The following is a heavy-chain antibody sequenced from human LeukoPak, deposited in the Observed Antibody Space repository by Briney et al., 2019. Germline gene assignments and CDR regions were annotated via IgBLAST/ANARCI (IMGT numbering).Heavy chain of an antibody. D-gene: IGHD3-22*01. CDR2: ISSSGSNI. CDR3: ARDPWGYYYDTNGYSYFDL. V-gene: IGHV3-48*03. Sequence: GGSLRLSCAASGFTFSSYEMNWVRQAPGKGLEWVSYISSSGSNILNADSVKGRFTISRDNAKSSLYLQMNSLRAEDTAVYYCARDPWGYYYDTNGYSYFDLRGRGTLVTVSS. J-gene: IGHJ2*01. CDR1: GFTFSSYE.